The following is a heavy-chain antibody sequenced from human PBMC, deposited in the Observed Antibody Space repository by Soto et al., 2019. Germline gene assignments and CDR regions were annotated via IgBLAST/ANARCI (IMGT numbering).Heavy chain of an antibody. CDR1: GFLFTSYG. V-gene: IGHV3-33*01. Sequence: PGGSLRLSCAASGFLFTSYGMHWVRQAPGKGLEWVAVIWYDGRIQVYADSVKGRFTISRDNSNNTLYLQMNSLRAEDTAVYYCARDNNLGYSSSSFDYWGQGTLVTVSS. D-gene: IGHD6-6*01. CDR3: ARDNNLGYSSSSFDY. CDR2: IWYDGRIQ. J-gene: IGHJ4*02.